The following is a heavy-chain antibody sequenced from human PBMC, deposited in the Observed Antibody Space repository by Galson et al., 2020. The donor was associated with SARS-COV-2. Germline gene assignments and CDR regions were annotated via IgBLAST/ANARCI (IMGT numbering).Heavy chain of an antibody. CDR3: AHRLFSREEYYVAGSYFDC. Sequence: SGPTQVNPTQTLTLTSTFSGFSLRTSAVGGGWIRQPPGKALEWPALIHCHDDQRYSPSLKPRHTTTQDTSKNQVVLTMTNMDPVDTATYYCAHRLFSREEYYVAGSYFDCWGQGTLVTVSS. CDR1: GFSLRTSAVG. J-gene: IGHJ4*02. D-gene: IGHD3-10*01. CDR2: IHCHDDQ. V-gene: IGHV2-5*01.